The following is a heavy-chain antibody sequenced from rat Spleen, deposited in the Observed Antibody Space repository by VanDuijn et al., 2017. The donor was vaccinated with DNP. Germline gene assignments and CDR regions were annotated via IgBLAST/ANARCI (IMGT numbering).Heavy chain of an antibody. Sequence: EVQLVESGGGLVQPGRSLKLSCVVSGFTFNNYWMSWIRKAPGKGLEWVASITNTGGSIYYPDSVKGRFTIFRDNAQNTLYLKMNSLRSEETATDCCTRGISIEAIYTFDFWGQGVMVTVSS. D-gene: IGHD1-2*01. CDR2: ITNTGGSI. CDR3: TRGISIEAIYTFDF. J-gene: IGHJ2*01. V-gene: IGHV5-31*01. CDR1: GFTFNNYW.